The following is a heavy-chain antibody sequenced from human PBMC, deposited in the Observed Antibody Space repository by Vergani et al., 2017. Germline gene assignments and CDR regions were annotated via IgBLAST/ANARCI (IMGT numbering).Heavy chain of an antibody. CDR2: ISSSSSYI. Sequence: EVQLVESGGGLVKPGGSLRLSCAASGFTFSSYSMNWVRQAPGKGLEWVSSISSSSSYIYYADSVKGRFTISRDNAKNSLYLQMNSLRAEDPAVYYCARDLRVVGATTDYWGQGTLVTVSS. J-gene: IGHJ4*02. CDR3: ARDLRVVGATTDY. CDR1: GFTFSSYS. V-gene: IGHV3-21*01. D-gene: IGHD1-26*01.